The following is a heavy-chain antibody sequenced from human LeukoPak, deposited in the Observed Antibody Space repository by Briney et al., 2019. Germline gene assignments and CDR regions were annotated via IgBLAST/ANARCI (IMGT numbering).Heavy chain of an antibody. J-gene: IGHJ4*02. Sequence: GGSLRLSCAASGFTFSSYSMNWVRQAPGKGLEWVSYISSSSSTIYYADSVKGRFTISRDNAKNSLYLQMNSLRAEDTAVYYCASVEGLGYWGQGTLVTVSS. CDR3: ASVEGLGY. CDR2: ISSSSSTI. V-gene: IGHV3-48*01. D-gene: IGHD7-27*01. CDR1: GFTFSSYS.